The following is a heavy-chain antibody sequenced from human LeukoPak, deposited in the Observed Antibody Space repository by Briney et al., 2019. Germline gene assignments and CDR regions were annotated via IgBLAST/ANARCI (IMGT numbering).Heavy chain of an antibody. CDR1: GYTFTSYG. CDR2: ISAYNGNT. Sequence: ASVKVSCKASGYTFTSYGISWVRQAPGQGLEWMGWISAYNGNTNYAQKLQGRVTMTTDTSTSTAYMELRSLRSDGTAVYYCARDQIMDQLLYGDYYYGMDVWGQGTTVTVSS. CDR3: ARDQIMDQLLYGDYYYGMDV. D-gene: IGHD2-2*02. J-gene: IGHJ6*02. V-gene: IGHV1-18*01.